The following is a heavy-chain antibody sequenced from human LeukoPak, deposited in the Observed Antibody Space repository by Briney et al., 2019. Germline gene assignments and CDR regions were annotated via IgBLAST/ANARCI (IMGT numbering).Heavy chain of an antibody. Sequence: GESLKISCKGSGYSFTSYWIGWVRQMPGKGLEWMGIIYPGDSDTRYSPSLQGQVTISADKSISTAYLQWSSLKASDTAMYYCARLLLWFGELSGFDHWGQGTLVTVSS. CDR2: IYPGDSDT. CDR3: ARLLLWFGELSGFDH. V-gene: IGHV5-51*01. CDR1: GYSFTSYW. J-gene: IGHJ4*02. D-gene: IGHD3-10*01.